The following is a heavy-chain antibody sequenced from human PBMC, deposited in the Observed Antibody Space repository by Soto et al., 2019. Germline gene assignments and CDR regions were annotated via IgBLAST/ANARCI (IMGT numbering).Heavy chain of an antibody. J-gene: IGHJ4*02. CDR3: ARDRHGGKPGY. Sequence: SETLSLTCTVSGGSISSGGYYWSWIRQHPGKGLEWIGYIYYSGSTYYNPSLKSRVTISVDTSKNQFSLKRSSVTAADTAVYYCARDRHGGKPGYWGQGTLVTVSS. CDR2: IYYSGST. CDR1: GGSISSGGYY. V-gene: IGHV4-31*03. D-gene: IGHD4-17*01.